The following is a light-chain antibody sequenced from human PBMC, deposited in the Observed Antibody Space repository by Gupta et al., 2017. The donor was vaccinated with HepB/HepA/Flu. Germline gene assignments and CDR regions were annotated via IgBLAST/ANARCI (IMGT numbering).Light chain of an antibody. CDR2: GAS. CDR3: QQDGSSPMCS. V-gene: IGKV3-20*01. J-gene: IGKJ2*04. CDR1: QRVSRSY. Sequence: EIVLTQSPATLSLSPGERATLSCRASQRVSRSYLAWYQQKPGQAPRLLIYGASSRATGIPDRFSGSGAGTDFALTISRREPEDFAVYYCQQDGSSPMCSFGQGTKLEIK.